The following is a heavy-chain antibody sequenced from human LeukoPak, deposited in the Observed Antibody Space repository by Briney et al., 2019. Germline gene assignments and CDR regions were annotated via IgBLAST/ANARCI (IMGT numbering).Heavy chain of an antibody. D-gene: IGHD1-26*01. V-gene: IGHV1-2*02. J-gene: IGHJ6*03. CDR1: GCTFTSYD. CDR2: MNPNSGGT. Sequence: GASVKVSCKASGCTFTSYDINWVRQATGQGLEWMGWMNPNSGGTNYAQKFQGRVTMTRDTSISTAYMELSRLRSDDTAVYYCASGSIVGATTYYYYYMDVWGKGTTVTISS. CDR3: ASGSIVGATTYYYYYMDV.